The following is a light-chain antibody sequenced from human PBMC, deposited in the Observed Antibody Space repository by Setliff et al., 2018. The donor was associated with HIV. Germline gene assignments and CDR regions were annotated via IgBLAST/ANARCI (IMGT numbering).Light chain of an antibody. V-gene: IGLV2-23*01. J-gene: IGLJ1*01. CDR3: CSNTGSNTYV. Sequence: QSVLTQPASVSGPPGQSITISCTGTSSDIGSDNLVSWYQQHPGKAPKLMIYQATKRPSGVFNRFSGSKSGNTASLTIAGLQAEDEADYYCCSNTGSNTYVFGTWTKVNVL. CDR2: QAT. CDR1: SSDIGSDNL.